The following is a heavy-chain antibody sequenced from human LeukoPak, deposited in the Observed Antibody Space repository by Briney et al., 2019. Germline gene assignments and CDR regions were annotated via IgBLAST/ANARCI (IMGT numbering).Heavy chain of an antibody. CDR2: IIPILGIA. Sequence: ASVKVSCKASGGTFSSYAISWVRQAPGQGLEWMGRIIPILGIANYAQKFQGRVTITADKSTSTAYMELSSLRSEDTAVYYCARDLGYCSGGSCRPYDYWGQGTLVTVSS. CDR3: ARDLGYCSGGSCRPYDY. J-gene: IGHJ4*02. CDR1: GGTFSSYA. D-gene: IGHD2-15*01. V-gene: IGHV1-69*04.